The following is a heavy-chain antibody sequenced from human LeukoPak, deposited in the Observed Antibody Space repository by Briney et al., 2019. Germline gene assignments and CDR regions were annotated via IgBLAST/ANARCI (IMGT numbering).Heavy chain of an antibody. Sequence: SETLSLTCTVSGGSISSTSYHWAWIRQPPGKGLEWIATVYYTGSAYYNPSLKSLVTISVDTSKSQFSLKLSSVTAADTAVYYCARHEEYGGKPSYFDYWGQGTLVTVSS. CDR2: VYYTGSA. CDR3: ARHEEYGGKPSYFDY. D-gene: IGHD4-23*01. V-gene: IGHV4-39*01. J-gene: IGHJ4*02. CDR1: GGSISSTSYH.